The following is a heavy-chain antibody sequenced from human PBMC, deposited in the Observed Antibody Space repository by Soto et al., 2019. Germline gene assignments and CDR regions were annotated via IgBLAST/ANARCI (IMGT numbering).Heavy chain of an antibody. V-gene: IGHV3-73*01. CDR1: GFPFSGSI. D-gene: IGHD1-26*01. CDR2: IRSKANGYAT. CDR3: TRNLGAKYGMDV. Sequence: VGSLRLSCAASGFPFSGSIIHWVRQAPGKGLEWVGRIRSKANGYATAYAASVKGRFTISRDDSKNTAYLQMNSLKTEDTAIYYCTRNLGAKYGMDVWGQGTTVTAP. J-gene: IGHJ6*02.